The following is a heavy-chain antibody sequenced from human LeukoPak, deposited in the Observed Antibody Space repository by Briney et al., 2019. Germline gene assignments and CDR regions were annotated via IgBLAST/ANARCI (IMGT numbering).Heavy chain of an antibody. J-gene: IGHJ6*02. V-gene: IGHV3-33*01. CDR3: ARDSQVYYDFWSGYHNYYYYYGMDV. D-gene: IGHD3-3*01. CDR1: GFTFSSYG. CDR2: IWYDGSNK. Sequence: GGSLRLSCAASGFTFSSYGMHWVRQAPGKGLEWVAVIWYDGSNKYYADPVKGRFTISRDNSKNTLYLQMNSLRAEDTAVYYCARDSQVYYDFWSGYHNYYYYYGMDVWGQGTTVTVSS.